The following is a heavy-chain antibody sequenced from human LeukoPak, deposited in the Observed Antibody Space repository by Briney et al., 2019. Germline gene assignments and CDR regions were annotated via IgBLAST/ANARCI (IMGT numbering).Heavy chain of an antibody. J-gene: IGHJ4*02. D-gene: IGHD3-22*01. CDR2: ISSSSSYI. CDR1: GFTFSSYS. CDR3: ARETGSSGYYFDY. Sequence: PGGSLRLSCAASGFTFSSYSMNWVRQAPGKGLEWVSSISSSSSYIYYADSVKGRFTISRDNAKNSLYLQMNSLRAEDTAVYYCARETGSSGYYFDYWGQGTLVTVSS. V-gene: IGHV3-21*01.